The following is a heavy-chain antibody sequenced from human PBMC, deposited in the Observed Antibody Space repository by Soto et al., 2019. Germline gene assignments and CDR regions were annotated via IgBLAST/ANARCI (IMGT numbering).Heavy chain of an antibody. CDR3: ARGVGYCSSTSCYIHFDD. CDR2: IYYDGTT. D-gene: IGHD2-2*02. CDR1: GGSISSLY. J-gene: IGHJ4*02. Sequence: SETLSLTCTVSGGSISSLYWSWIRQPPGKGLEWIGYIYYDGTTNYNPSLKSRLTISVDTSKNQFSLALSSVTAADTAVYYCARGVGYCSSTSCYIHFDDWGQGTLVTVSS. V-gene: IGHV4-59*01.